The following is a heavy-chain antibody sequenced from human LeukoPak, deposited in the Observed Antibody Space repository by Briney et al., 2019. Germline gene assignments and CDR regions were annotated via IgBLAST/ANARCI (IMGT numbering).Heavy chain of an antibody. J-gene: IGHJ4*02. CDR3: AKSLTYYHENSDSI. D-gene: IGHD3-22*01. V-gene: IGHV3-23*03. Sequence: GSLRLSCAASGFTFSSFAINWVRQAPGKGLEWVSVIYKDGRTFYADSVKGRFTISRDNSKNTVYLQMNSLRAEDTAVYYCAKSLTYYHENSDSIWGQGTLVTVSS. CDR2: IYKDGRT. CDR1: GFTFSSFA.